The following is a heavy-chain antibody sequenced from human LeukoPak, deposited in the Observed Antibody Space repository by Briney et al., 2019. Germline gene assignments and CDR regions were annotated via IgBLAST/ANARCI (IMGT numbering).Heavy chain of an antibody. CDR1: GFTLSSYE. CDR3: ARDHGAVAGTNGFDY. Sequence: PGGSLRLSCAASGFTLSSYEMNWVRQAPGKGLEWVSYISSSGSTIYYADSVKGRFTISRDNAKNSLYLQMNSLRAEDTAVYYCARDHGAVAGTNGFDYWGQGTLVTVSS. D-gene: IGHD6-19*01. J-gene: IGHJ4*02. CDR2: ISSSGSTI. V-gene: IGHV3-48*03.